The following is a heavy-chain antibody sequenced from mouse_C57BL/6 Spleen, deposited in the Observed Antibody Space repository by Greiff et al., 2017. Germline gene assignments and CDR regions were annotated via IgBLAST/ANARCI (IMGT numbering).Heavy chain of an antibody. D-gene: IGHD2-2*01. V-gene: IGHV1-82*01. J-gene: IGHJ2*01. Sequence: VKLMESGPELVKPGASVKISCKASGYAFSSSWMNWVKQRPGKGLEWIGRIYPGDGDTNYNGKFKGKATLTADKSSSTAYMQLSSLTSEDSAVYFCARAHGYDDDFDYWGQGTTLTVSS. CDR1: GYAFSSSW. CDR3: ARAHGYDDDFDY. CDR2: IYPGDGDT.